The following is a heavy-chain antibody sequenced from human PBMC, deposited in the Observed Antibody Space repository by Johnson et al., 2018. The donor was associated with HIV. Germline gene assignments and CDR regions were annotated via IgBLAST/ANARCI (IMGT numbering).Heavy chain of an antibody. J-gene: IGHJ3*02. CDR2: IYSGGST. Sequence: EVQLVESGGGLIQPGGSLRLSCAASGFTVSSNYMSWVRQAPGKGLEWVSVIYSGGSTYYADSVKGRFTISRDNSKNTLYLQMGSLRAEDMAVYYCARRFYDSSGAGFDIWGQGTMVTVSS. CDR1: GFTVSSNY. D-gene: IGHD3-22*01. CDR3: ARRFYDSSGAGFDI. V-gene: IGHV3-66*03.